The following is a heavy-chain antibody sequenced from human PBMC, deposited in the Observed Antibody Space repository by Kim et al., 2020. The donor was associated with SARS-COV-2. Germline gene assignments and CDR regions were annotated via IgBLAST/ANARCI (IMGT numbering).Heavy chain of an antibody. V-gene: IGHV4-59*13. CDR1: GGSISSYY. CDR2: IYYSGST. D-gene: IGHD3-16*01. CDR3: AGNTLGGTKAGLVFDY. J-gene: IGHJ4*02. Sequence: SETLSLTCTVSGGSISSYYWSWIRQPPGKGLEWIGYIYYSGSTNYNPSLKSRVTISVDTSKNQFSLKLSSVTAADTAVYYCAGNTLGGTKAGLVFDYWGQGTLVTVSS.